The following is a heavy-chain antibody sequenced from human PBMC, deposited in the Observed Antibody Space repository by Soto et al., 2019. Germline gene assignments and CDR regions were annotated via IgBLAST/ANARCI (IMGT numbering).Heavy chain of an antibody. CDR2: ISGSGGST. V-gene: IGHV3-23*01. J-gene: IGHJ4*02. CDR1: GFTFSNYA. D-gene: IGHD3-10*01. Sequence: EVQLLESGGGLVQPGGSLRLSCAASGFTFSNYAMNWVRQAPGKGLEWVSAISGSGGSTYYADSVQGRFTISKDNSKNPLYLQMPSLRAEDTAVYYCANDPASRFLWFGELENWGQGTLVTVSS. CDR3: ANDPASRFLWFGELEN.